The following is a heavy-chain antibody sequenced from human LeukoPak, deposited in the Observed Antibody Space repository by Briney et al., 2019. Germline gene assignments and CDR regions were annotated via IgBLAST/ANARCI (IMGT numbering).Heavy chain of an antibody. J-gene: IGHJ3*02. Sequence: GGSLRLSCAASGFTLSSYCMTWVRQAPGKGLEWVANIKEDGNEKYFVDSVKDRFTISRDNAKNSLYLQMISLRPEDTAVYYCARDIGDCRTGICYDAFGIWGQGTLVTVSS. D-gene: IGHD3-10*01. CDR1: GFTLSSYC. CDR2: IKEDGNEK. CDR3: ARDIGDCRTGICYDAFGI. V-gene: IGHV3-7*01.